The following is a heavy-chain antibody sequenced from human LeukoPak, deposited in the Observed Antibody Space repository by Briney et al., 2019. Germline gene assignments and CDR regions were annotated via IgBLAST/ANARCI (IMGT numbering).Heavy chain of an antibody. V-gene: IGHV3-21*01. Sequence: GGSLRLSCAASGFSPSSYSMNWVRQAPGKGLEWVSSITISSNFIDYADSVRGRFTISRDNAKNSLYLEMNSLRTEDTAVYFCARDGHGDGIMSGYSYFGMDVWGQGTTVTVSS. D-gene: IGHD3-9*01. J-gene: IGHJ6*02. CDR2: ITISSNFI. CDR1: GFSPSSYS. CDR3: ARDGHGDGIMSGYSYFGMDV.